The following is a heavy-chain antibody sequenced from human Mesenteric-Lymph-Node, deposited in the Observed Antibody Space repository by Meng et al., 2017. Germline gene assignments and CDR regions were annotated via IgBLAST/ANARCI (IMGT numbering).Heavy chain of an antibody. CDR3: VRGSAWIRDAFDI. CDR1: GFTFSTYW. V-gene: IGHV3-7*01. D-gene: IGHD5-12*01. CDR2: IKPEGTER. Sequence: GESLKISCTASGFTFSTYWMSWVRQAPGKGLEWVANIKPEGTERYYLDSVRGRFSISRDNAKNSLYLQMNNLRAEDTAVYYCVRGSAWIRDAFDIWGQGTRVTVSS. J-gene: IGHJ3*02.